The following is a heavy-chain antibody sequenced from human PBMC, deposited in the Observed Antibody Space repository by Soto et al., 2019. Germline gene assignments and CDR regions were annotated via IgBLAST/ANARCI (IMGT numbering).Heavy chain of an antibody. V-gene: IGHV3-48*02. CDR3: VRYMSTVGFDY. CDR2: ISYTGGTT. CDR1: GFTFSTAD. Sequence: EVQLVESGGGLVQPGGSLRLSCAASGFTFSTADMNWVRQAPGKGLEWISYISYTGGTTHYADSVKGRFTISRDNANNSLFLQMNSLRDEDTAVYYCVRYMSTVGFDYWGQGTLVTVSS. J-gene: IGHJ4*02.